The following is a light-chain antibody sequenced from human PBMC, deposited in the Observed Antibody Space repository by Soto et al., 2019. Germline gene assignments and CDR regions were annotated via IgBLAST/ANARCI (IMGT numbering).Light chain of an antibody. V-gene: IGKV1-9*01. J-gene: IGKJ1*01. CDR3: QQLNSYPRT. CDR2: SAS. Sequence: IQLTQSPSSLSASVGDRVTITCRASQGIGSSLGWYQQKPGKAPELLIYSASALRSGVPSRFSGSGSGTDFTLTISSLQPADFATSYCQQLNSYPRTFGQGTKVEIK. CDR1: QGIGSS.